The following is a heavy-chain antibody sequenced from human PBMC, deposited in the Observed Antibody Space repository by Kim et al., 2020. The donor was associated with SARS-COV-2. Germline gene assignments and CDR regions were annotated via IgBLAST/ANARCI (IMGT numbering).Heavy chain of an antibody. CDR2: IYYSGST. J-gene: IGHJ5*02. CDR3: ARSFQGVFGVVRLFDP. CDR1: GGSISSSSYY. V-gene: IGHV4-39*01. Sequence: SETLSLTCTVSGGSISSSSYYWGWIRQPPGKGLEWIGSIYYSGSTYYNPSLKSRVTISIDTSKNQFSLKLSSVTAADTAVYYCARSFQGVFGVVRLFDPWGQGTLVTVSS. D-gene: IGHD3-3*01.